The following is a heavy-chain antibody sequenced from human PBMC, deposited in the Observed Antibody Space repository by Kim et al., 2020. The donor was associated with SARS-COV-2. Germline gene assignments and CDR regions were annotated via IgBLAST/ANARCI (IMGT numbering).Heavy chain of an antibody. D-gene: IGHD5-18*01. CDR1: GYRFTSYW. CDR2: IYPGDSDT. J-gene: IGHJ4*02. CDR3: ASQRLGGGYSYGQ. Sequence: GESLKISCKGSGYRFTSYWIGWVRQMPGKGLEWMGIIYPGDSDTTYSPSFQGQVTISADKSISTAYLQLSSLKASDTAMYYCASQRLGGGYSYGQWGQGTLVTVSS. V-gene: IGHV5-51*01.